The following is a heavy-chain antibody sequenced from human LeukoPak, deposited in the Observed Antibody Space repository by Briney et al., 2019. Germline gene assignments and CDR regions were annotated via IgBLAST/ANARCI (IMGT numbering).Heavy chain of an antibody. Sequence: SETLSLTCTVSGVSISSYYWSWIRQPAGKGLEWIGRIYTSGNSNSNPSLKTRVTMSVDTCKNQFFLKLSSVTAADTAGYYCARDGGPSGSGSYPNFDYWGQGTLVTVSS. CDR3: ARDGGPSGSGSYPNFDY. J-gene: IGHJ4*02. CDR2: IYTSGNS. D-gene: IGHD3-10*01. CDR1: GVSISSYY. V-gene: IGHV4-4*07.